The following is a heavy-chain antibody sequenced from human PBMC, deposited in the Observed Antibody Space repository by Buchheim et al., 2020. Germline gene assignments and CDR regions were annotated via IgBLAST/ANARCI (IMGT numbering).Heavy chain of an antibody. D-gene: IGHD6-6*01. CDR3: ACQFELVRRYFDL. J-gene: IGHJ2*01. V-gene: IGHV4-39*07. Sequence: QLQLQESGPGLVKPSETLSLTCTVSGGSISSSSYYWGWIRQPPGKGLEWIGSISYSGSTYYNLSLKSRVTISVDTSKNQFSLKLSSVTAADTAVYYCACQFELVRRYFDLWGRGTL. CDR1: GGSISSSSYY. CDR2: ISYSGST.